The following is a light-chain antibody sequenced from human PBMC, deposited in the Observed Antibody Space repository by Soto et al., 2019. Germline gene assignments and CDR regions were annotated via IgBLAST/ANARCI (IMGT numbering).Light chain of an antibody. CDR2: DAS. CDR1: QSVSTY. J-gene: IGKJ4*01. CDR3: HQRSNWPLT. V-gene: IGKV3-11*01. Sequence: ELVLTQSPATLSLSPGDSATLACRASQSVSTYLAWYQQRPGQALRLLIYDASKRASGIPARFGGSGSGTDFTLTISSLEPEDFAVYFCHQRSNWPLTFGGGTKLEIK.